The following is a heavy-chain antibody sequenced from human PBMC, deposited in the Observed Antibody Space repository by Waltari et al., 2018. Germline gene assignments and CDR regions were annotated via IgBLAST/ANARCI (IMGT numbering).Heavy chain of an antibody. Sequence: QVQLVQSGAEVKKPGASVKVSCKTSGYTFTSFDVSWVRQATGQGLEWMGLMNPNSFNTGLAQGFRGRVTLTTETSTSTAYMDLSNLRSEDTAIYYCARAIRDQLLPDYWGQGTLVTVSS. V-gene: IGHV1-8*01. D-gene: IGHD2-2*01. J-gene: IGHJ4*02. CDR1: GYTFTSFD. CDR2: MNPNSFNT. CDR3: ARAIRDQLLPDY.